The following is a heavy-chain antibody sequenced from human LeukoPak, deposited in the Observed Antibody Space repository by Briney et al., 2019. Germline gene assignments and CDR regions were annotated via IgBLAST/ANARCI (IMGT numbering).Heavy chain of an antibody. V-gene: IGHV3-23*01. CDR3: AKSGLWFGELFKRPFDY. CDR1: GFTFSSYA. Sequence: GGSLRLSCAASGFTFSSYAMSWVRQAPGKGLEWVSAISGSGGSTYYADSVKGRFTISRDNSKNTLYLQMNSLRAEDTAVYYCAKSGLWFGELFKRPFDYWGQGTLVTVSS. J-gene: IGHJ4*02. D-gene: IGHD3-10*01. CDR2: ISGSGGST.